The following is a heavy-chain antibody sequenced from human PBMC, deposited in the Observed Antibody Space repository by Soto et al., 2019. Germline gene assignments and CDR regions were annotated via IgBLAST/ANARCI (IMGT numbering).Heavy chain of an antibody. CDR1: GDSISSIGYF. D-gene: IGHD3-9*01. CDR3: AREVDYDILTGPDASDI. Sequence: QVQLQASGPGLVKPSQTLSLTCTVSGDSISSIGYFWSWIRQHPGKGLEWIGYISFTGSTYYNPSLKSRVTISLDTSKNQFSLKLSSVTAADTAVYYCAREVDYDILTGPDASDIWGQGTIVTVSS. V-gene: IGHV4-31*03. CDR2: ISFTGST. J-gene: IGHJ3*02.